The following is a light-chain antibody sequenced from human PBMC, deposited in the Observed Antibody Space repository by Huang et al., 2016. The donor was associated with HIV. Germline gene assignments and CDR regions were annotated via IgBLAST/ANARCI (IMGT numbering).Light chain of an antibody. CDR2: HAS. J-gene: IGKJ2*01. Sequence: DIPMTLFPSTLSASVGDRVTITCRERLRISSWLAWYQQKPGKAPTLLIYHASSLESGVPSRFSCSGSGTEFTLTISSLQPDDFATYYCQQYTTYFPTFGQGTKLEIK. V-gene: IGKV1-5*03. CDR1: LRISSW. CDR3: QQYTTYFPT.